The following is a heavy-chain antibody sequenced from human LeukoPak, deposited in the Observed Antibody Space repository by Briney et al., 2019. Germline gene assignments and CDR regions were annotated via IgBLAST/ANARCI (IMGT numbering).Heavy chain of an antibody. Sequence: SETLSLTCTVSGGSISSYYWSWIRQPPGKGLEWIGYIFYTGSTNYNPSLKSRVTISVLTSKNRFSLKLSSVTAADTAVYYCATLTGGDDAFDIWGQVTMVTVSS. V-gene: IGHV4-59*01. CDR2: IFYTGST. D-gene: IGHD4-23*01. J-gene: IGHJ3*02. CDR1: GGSISSYY. CDR3: ATLTGGDDAFDI.